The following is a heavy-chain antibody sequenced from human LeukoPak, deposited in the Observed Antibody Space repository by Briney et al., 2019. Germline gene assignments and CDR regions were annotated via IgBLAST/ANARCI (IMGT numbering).Heavy chain of an antibody. CDR1: RFSFSSYG. J-gene: IGHJ6*04. CDR3: AKMQWFFYMDV. Sequence: GGSLRLSCAASRFSFSSYGMHWVRQAPGKGLEWVAYLQYDRTNVQYADSVKGRFTISRDNSMNTVYLQMTSLRAEDTALYYCAKMQWFFYMDVWGKGATVTVSS. CDR2: LQYDRTNV. V-gene: IGHV3-30*02. D-gene: IGHD3/OR15-3a*01.